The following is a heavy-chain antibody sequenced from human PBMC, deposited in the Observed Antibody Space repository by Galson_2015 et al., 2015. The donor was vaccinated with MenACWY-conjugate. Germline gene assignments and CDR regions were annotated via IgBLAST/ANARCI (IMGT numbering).Heavy chain of an antibody. V-gene: IGHV3-7*01. CDR2: INRDGGGT. J-gene: IGHJ4*02. Sequence: LRLSCAASGFTFRSCEMNWVRQAPGQGLEWVTNINRDGGGTYYASSVKGRFTISKDNAENSLYLQMNSLRAEDTAIYYCARIIHDGLDYWGQGTLVTVSS. CDR1: GFTFRSCE. CDR3: ARIIHDGLDY. D-gene: IGHD1-1*01.